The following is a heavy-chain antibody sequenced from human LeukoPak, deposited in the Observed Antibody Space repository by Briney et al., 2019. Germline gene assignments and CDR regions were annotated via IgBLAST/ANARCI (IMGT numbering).Heavy chain of an antibody. V-gene: IGHV3-23*01. CDR1: GFTFSSYA. D-gene: IGHD3-10*01. Sequence: GGSLRLSCAASGFTFSSYAMSWVRQAPGKGLEWVSAISGSGGSTYYADSVKGRFTISRDKSKNTLYLQMNSLRAEDTAVYYCAKVGITMVRGVIRNHAFDIWGQGTMVTVSS. CDR2: ISGSGGST. CDR3: AKVGITMVRGVIRNHAFDI. J-gene: IGHJ3*02.